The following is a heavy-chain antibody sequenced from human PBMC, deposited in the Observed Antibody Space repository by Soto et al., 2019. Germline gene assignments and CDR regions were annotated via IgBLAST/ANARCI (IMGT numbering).Heavy chain of an antibody. CDR3: ARELVTLITMIVVPKVFDI. CDR2: ISYDGSNK. V-gene: IGHV3-30-3*01. D-gene: IGHD3-22*01. CDR1: GFTFSSYA. J-gene: IGHJ3*02. Sequence: QVQLVESGGGVVQPGRSLRLSCAASGFTFSSYAMHWVRQAPGKGLEWVAVISYDGSNKYYADSVKGRFTISRDNSKNTLYLQMNSLRAEDTAVYYCARELVTLITMIVVPKVFDIWGQGTMVTVSS.